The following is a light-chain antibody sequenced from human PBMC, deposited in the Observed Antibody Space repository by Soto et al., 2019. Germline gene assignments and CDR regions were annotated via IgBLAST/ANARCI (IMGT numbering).Light chain of an antibody. CDR3: QQNYITPPWT. V-gene: IGKV1-39*01. J-gene: IGKJ1*01. Sequence: DVQMTQSPSSLSASVGDGVTITCRASQSIKKSLNWYQQKPGKAPKLLIFAASNLQSGVPSRFSGSGSGTDFTLTISSLQAEDFATYYCQQNYITPPWTFGPGTKVDIK. CDR2: AAS. CDR1: QSIKKS.